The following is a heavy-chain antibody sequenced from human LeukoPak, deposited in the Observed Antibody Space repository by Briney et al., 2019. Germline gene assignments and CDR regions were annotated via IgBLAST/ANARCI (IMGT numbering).Heavy chain of an antibody. CDR2: ISAYNGNT. J-gene: IGHJ6*02. Sequence: RASVKVSCKASGYTFTSYGISWVRQAPGQGLEWMGWISAYNGNTNYAQKLQGRVTMTTDTSTSTAYMELRSLGSDDTAVYYCAREQQGYYYGMDAWGQGTTVTVSS. CDR3: AREQQGYYYGMDA. V-gene: IGHV1-18*01. CDR1: GYTFTSYG. D-gene: IGHD6-13*01.